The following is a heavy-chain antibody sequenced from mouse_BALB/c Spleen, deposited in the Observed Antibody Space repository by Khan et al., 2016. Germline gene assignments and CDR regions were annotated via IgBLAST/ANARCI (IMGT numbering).Heavy chain of an antibody. CDR2: ISDGGSYT. J-gene: IGHJ3*01. CDR3: ASEGLRRGFAY. D-gene: IGHD2-4*01. V-gene: IGHV5-4*02. Sequence: EVELVESGGGLVKPGGSLKLSCAASGFTFSDYYMYWVRQTPEKRLEWVATISDGGSYTYYPDSVKGRFTISRDNAKNNLYLQMSSLKSEDTATYYCASEGLRRGFAYWGQGTLVTVSA. CDR1: GFTFSDYY.